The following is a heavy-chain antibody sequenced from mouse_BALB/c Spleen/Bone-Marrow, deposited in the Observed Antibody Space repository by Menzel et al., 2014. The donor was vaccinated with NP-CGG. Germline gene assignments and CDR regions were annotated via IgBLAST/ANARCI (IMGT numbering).Heavy chain of an antibody. CDR1: GFDFSRYW. V-gene: IGHV4-1*02. CDR2: INPDIRTI. CDR3: ARLGHYGYSEC. D-gene: IGHD1-2*01. J-gene: IGHJ2*01. Sequence: EVKLLESGGGLAQPGGSLKLSCAASGFDFSRYWMSWARQAPGKGLEWIGEINPDIRTINYTPPLKDKFIISRDNAKNPLYLQMSKVKSENTAVYYCARLGHYGYSECWGQGTPLTSSS.